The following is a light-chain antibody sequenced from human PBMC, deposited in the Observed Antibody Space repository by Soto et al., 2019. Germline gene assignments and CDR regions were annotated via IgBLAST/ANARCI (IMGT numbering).Light chain of an antibody. V-gene: IGKV1-39*01. Sequence: DIPLTQSPSSLSASVGDRVSITCRTSQSIATYSNWYQQTLGKPPKLLIFSASSLQSGVPSRFSGSGSGTDFTLTLSSRQPEDVATYYCQQTHSSPYTFGQGTKLEIK. J-gene: IGKJ2*01. CDR1: QSIATY. CDR2: SAS. CDR3: QQTHSSPYT.